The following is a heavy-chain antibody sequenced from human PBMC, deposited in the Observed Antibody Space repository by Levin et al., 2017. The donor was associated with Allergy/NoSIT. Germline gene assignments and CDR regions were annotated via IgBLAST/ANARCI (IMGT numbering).Heavy chain of an antibody. V-gene: IGHV4-59*01. CDR1: GGSINSYY. CDR2: IYYSGSP. CDR3: ASPKRWGYWYFDL. Sequence: SETLSLTSTVSGGSINSYYWSWIRLPPGRGLEWIGYIYYSGSPKYNPSLKSRVSMSLETSKNQFSLKLSSVTAADTAVYYCASPKRWGYWYFDLWGRGTLVTVSS. J-gene: IGHJ2*01. D-gene: IGHD3-16*01.